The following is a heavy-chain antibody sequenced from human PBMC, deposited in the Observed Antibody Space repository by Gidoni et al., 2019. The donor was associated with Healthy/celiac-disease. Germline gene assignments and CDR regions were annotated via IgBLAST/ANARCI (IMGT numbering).Heavy chain of an antibody. J-gene: IGHJ4*02. Sequence: EVQLLESGGGLVQPGGSLRLSCAASGFPFSSDAMSWVRQAPGKGLEWGAAISGSGGSTYYADSVKGRFTISRDNSKNTLYLQMNSLRAEDTAVYYCATDFYYDSSGTIGYWGQGTLVTVSS. CDR1: GFPFSSDA. CDR3: ATDFYYDSSGTIGY. D-gene: IGHD3-22*01. CDR2: ISGSGGST. V-gene: IGHV3-23*01.